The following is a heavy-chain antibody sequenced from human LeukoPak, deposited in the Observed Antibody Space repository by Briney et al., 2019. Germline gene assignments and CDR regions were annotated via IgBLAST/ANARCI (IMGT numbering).Heavy chain of an antibody. Sequence: GGSLRLSCAASGFTFSTYEMNWVRQAPGKGLEWVSYISSSSSTIYYADSVKGRFTISRDNSKNTLYLQMNGLRAEDTAVYYCAKEGFGNYYSAYFDYWGQGTLVTVSS. D-gene: IGHD1-26*01. CDR2: ISSSSSTI. J-gene: IGHJ4*02. V-gene: IGHV3-48*01. CDR1: GFTFSTYE. CDR3: AKEGFGNYYSAYFDY.